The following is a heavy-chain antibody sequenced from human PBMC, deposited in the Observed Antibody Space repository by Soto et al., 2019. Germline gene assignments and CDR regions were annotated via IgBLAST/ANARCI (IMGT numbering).Heavy chain of an antibody. CDR1: PDSLNGHY. D-gene: IGHD2-2*01. V-gene: IGHV4-59*11. CDR2: IFYTGKT. Sequence: QVQLQESGPGLVKPSETLSLTCTVSPDSLNGHYWSWLRQTPGKELEWMGYIFYTGKTNYRSSLKSRVSMTLDTFENQFSLQLTSVTSADTAIYYCARGAGIVLVPDAIFDSWGQGTLVTVSS. CDR3: ARGAGIVLVPDAIFDS. J-gene: IGHJ4*02.